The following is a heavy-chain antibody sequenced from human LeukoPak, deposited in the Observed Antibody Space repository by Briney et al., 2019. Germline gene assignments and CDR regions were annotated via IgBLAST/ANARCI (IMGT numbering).Heavy chain of an antibody. Sequence: HSGGSLRLSCAASGFTFSDYGMHWVRQAPGKGLEWVAVISYDGSDKYYADSVKGRFTISRDNSKNTLYLQMNSLRAEDTAVYYCARAPDTAMVTGDYYFDYWGQGTLVTVSS. CDR2: ISYDGSDK. J-gene: IGHJ4*02. CDR3: ARAPDTAMVTGDYYFDY. CDR1: GFTFSDYG. V-gene: IGHV3-30*03. D-gene: IGHD5-18*01.